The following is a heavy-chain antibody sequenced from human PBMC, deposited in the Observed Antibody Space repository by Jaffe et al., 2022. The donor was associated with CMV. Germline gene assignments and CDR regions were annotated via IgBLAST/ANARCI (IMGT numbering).Heavy chain of an antibody. CDR2: INPSGGST. CDR3: ARDWKDCGGDCSPYYYYYGMDV. Sequence: QVQLVQSGAEVKKPGASVKVSCKASGYTFTSYYMHWVRQAPGQGLEWMGIINPSGGSTSYAQKFQGRVTMTRDTSTSTVYMELSSLRSEDTAVYYCARDWKDCGGDCSPYYYYYGMDVWGQGTTVTVSS. D-gene: IGHD2-21*02. V-gene: IGHV1-46*01. CDR1: GYTFTSYY. J-gene: IGHJ6*02.